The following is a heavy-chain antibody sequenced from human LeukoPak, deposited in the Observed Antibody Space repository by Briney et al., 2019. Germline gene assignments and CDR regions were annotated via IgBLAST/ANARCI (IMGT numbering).Heavy chain of an antibody. CDR1: GFTFSSYA. Sequence: GGSLRLSCAASGFTFSSYAMSWVRQAPGKGLEWVSTISDSGGDTYYADSVKGRFTISRDNSKNTLYLQMNSLKTEDTAVYYCTARSGWEFDYWGQGTLVTVSS. V-gene: IGHV3-23*01. CDR2: ISDSGGDT. J-gene: IGHJ4*02. D-gene: IGHD6-19*01. CDR3: TARSGWEFDY.